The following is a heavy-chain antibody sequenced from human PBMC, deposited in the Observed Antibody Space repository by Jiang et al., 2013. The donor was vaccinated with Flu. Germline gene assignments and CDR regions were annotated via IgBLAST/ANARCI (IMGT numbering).Heavy chain of an antibody. Sequence: LLKPSETLSLTCTVSGGSISSSSYYWGWIRQPPGKGLEWIGSIYYSGSTYYNPSLKSRVTISVDTSKNQFSLKLSSVTAADTAVYYCAGDSSHGTGAFDYWGQGTLVTVSS. CDR2: IYYSGST. CDR3: AGDSSHGTGAFDY. CDR1: GGSISSSSYY. D-gene: IGHD1-1*01. J-gene: IGHJ4*02. V-gene: IGHV4-39*07.